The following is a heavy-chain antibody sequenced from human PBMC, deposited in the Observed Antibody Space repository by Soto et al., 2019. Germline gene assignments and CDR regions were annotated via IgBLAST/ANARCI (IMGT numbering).Heavy chain of an antibody. V-gene: IGHV4-31*01. Sequence: QVQLQESGPGLVKPSQTLSLTCTVSCGSISSGGYYWSWIRQHPGQGLEWIGYIYYSGSTYYNPSLKSKVTLSVDTSKNQFSLKLSSVTAADTAVYYCARVGGINWFDPWGQGTLVTVSS. CDR3: ARVGGINWFDP. D-gene: IGHD3-16*01. CDR2: IYYSGST. CDR1: CGSISSGGYY. J-gene: IGHJ5*02.